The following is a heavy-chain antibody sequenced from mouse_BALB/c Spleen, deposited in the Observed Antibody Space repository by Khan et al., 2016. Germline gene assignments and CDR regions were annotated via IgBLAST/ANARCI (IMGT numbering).Heavy chain of an antibody. CDR2: IWAGGST. J-gene: IGHJ4*01. CDR3: AREGYDYAMDY. V-gene: IGHV2-9*02. D-gene: IGHD3-1*01. Sequence: QVQLKESGPGLVAPSQSLSIICTVSGFSLTSYGVHWVRQPPGKGLEWLGVIWAGGSTNYNSALMSRLSISKDNSKSQGFLKMNSLQTDDTAIYYCAREGYDYAMDYWGQGTSVTVSS. CDR1: GFSLTSYG.